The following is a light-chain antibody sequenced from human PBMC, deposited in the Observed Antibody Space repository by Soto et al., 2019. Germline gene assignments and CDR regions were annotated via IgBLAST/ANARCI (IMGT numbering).Light chain of an antibody. CDR2: LKSDGSH. Sequence: QLVLTQSPSASASLGASVKPTCTLSSGHSSYAIAWHQQQPEKGPRYLMKLKSDGSHIKGDGIPDRFSGSSSGAERHLTISNLQSEDEADYYCQTWGTGIQMFGGGTKLTVL. CDR1: SGHSSYA. J-gene: IGLJ3*02. V-gene: IGLV4-69*01. CDR3: QTWGTGIQM.